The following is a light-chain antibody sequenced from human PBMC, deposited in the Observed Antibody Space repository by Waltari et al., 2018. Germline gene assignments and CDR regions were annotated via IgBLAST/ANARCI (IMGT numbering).Light chain of an antibody. CDR3: SSYASRTSFAI. CDR1: NSDLGSYNL. CDR2: AVT. Sequence: QSALTQPASVSGSPGQSITISCTGTNSDLGSYNLLSWYQQHPGRAPKLVIHAVTKRPSGISDRFSGSKSGNMASLTISGLQAEDEADYYCSSYASRTSFAIFGGGTKLTVL. J-gene: IGLJ2*01. V-gene: IGLV2-23*02.